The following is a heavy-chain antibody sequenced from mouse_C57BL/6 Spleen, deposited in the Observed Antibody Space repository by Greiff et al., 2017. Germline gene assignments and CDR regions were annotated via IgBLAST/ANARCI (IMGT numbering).Heavy chain of an antibody. V-gene: IGHV1-61*01. D-gene: IGHD1-1*01. CDR1: GYTFTSYW. Sequence: QVQLQQPGAELVRPGSSVKLSCKASGYTFTSYWMDWVKQRPGQGLEWIGNIYPSDSDTHYNQKFKDKATLTVDKSSSTAYMQLSSLTSEDSAVYFCASALRDYGSSYRFDYWGQGTTLTVSS. CDR3: ASALRDYGSSYRFDY. CDR2: IYPSDSDT. J-gene: IGHJ2*01.